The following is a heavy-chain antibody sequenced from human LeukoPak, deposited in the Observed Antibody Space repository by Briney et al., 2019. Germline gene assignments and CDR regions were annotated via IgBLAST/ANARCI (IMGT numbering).Heavy chain of an antibody. Sequence: PGGSLSLSCAASGFTFSSYWMHWVRQAPGKGLVWVSRINGDGSATTYADSLKGRFTISRDNTKNTLYLQINSLRAEDTAVYFCARDRLYTSDYWGQGTLVTVSS. D-gene: IGHD3-16*01. CDR2: INGDGSAT. CDR1: GFTFSSYW. J-gene: IGHJ4*02. V-gene: IGHV3-74*01. CDR3: ARDRLYTSDY.